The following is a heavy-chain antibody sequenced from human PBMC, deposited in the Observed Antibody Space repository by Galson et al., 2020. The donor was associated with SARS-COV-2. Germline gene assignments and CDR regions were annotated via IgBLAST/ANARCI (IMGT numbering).Heavy chain of an antibody. CDR3: AREGLAVDS. J-gene: IGHJ4*02. D-gene: IGHD3-9*01. CDR1: GDSISYHY. V-gene: IGHV4-59*11. CDR2: IYYTGST. Sequence: SETLSLTCTVSGDSISYHYYTWIRQTPGKGLEWIGYIYYTGSTYYNPSLRSRLTISMDKSKNQFSLKVTSVTAADTALYYCAREGLAVDSWGQGFLVTVSS.